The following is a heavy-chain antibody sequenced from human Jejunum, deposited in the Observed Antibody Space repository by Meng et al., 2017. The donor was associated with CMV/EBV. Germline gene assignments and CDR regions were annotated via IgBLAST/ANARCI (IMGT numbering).Heavy chain of an antibody. CDR1: GRPVSSYA. J-gene: IGHJ4*02. CDR3: ARDGREGYNYPYYFDY. D-gene: IGHD5-24*01. Sequence: SGRPVSSYAINWVRQAPGQGLEWMGGIITIYRSANYAQKFQGRVTITTDESTSTAYMELSSLTSEDTAVYYCARDGREGYNYPYYFDYWGQGTLVTVSS. CDR2: IITIYRSA. V-gene: IGHV1-69*05.